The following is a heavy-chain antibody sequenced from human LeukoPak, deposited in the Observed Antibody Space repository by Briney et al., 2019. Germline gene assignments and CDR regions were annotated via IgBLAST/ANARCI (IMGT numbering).Heavy chain of an antibody. J-gene: IGHJ3*02. CDR3: ARATYYYDSSGYWTLEFDFDI. Sequence: SETLSLTCTVSGGSISTYYWSWIRQPAGKGLEWIGRVYTSGSTNYNPSLKSRVTTSVDTSKNQFSLKLSSVTAADTAVYYCARATYYYDSSGYWTLEFDFDIWGQGTMVTVSS. CDR2: VYTSGST. V-gene: IGHV4-4*07. CDR1: GGSISTYY. D-gene: IGHD3-22*01.